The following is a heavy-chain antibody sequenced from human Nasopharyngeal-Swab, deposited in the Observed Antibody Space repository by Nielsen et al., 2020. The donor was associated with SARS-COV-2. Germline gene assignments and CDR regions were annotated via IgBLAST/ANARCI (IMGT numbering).Heavy chain of an antibody. J-gene: IGHJ6*02. V-gene: IGHV5-51*01. CDR3: ARHDRGWFGTGGDV. Sequence: VRQMPGKGLEWMGTIYPADSDTRYSPSFQGQVTISVGKSISTAYLQWSSLKASDTATYYCARHDRGWFGTGGDVWGQGTTVTVSS. CDR2: IYPADSDT. D-gene: IGHD3-10*01.